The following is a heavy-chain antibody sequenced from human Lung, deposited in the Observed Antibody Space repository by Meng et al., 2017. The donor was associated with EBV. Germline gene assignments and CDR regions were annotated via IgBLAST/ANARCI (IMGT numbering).Heavy chain of an antibody. Sequence: QGQLRVASPGLVNPSETLSLTCTVSGGSHNSGYFWGWIRHAPGKGLEWIGTIFYTGIAYYSPNLKSRITLSAATSKNPFSLNLRSVTAADTAVYFCARHVEYGDYKSYFDPWGQGTLVTVSS. D-gene: IGHD4-17*01. CDR1: GGSHNSGYF. CDR2: IFYTGIA. V-gene: IGHV4-39*01. J-gene: IGHJ5*02. CDR3: ARHVEYGDYKSYFDP.